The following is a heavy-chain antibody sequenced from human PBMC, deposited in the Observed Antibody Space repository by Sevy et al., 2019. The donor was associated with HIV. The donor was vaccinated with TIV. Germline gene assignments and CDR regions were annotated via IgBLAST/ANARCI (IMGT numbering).Heavy chain of an antibody. Sequence: QLGGSLRLSCAGYGFSFSGSDMHWVRQPTGKGLEWISSIGTLGDTFYADSGKGRFTISRDNAKSSLYLEMSSLGAGDTALYYCVRGLQTHCDRTACPLDHWGQGTLVTVSS. J-gene: IGHJ5*02. CDR3: VRGLQTHCDRTACPLDH. CDR1: GFSFSGSD. CDR2: IGTLGDT. D-gene: IGHD2-21*01. V-gene: IGHV3-13*01.